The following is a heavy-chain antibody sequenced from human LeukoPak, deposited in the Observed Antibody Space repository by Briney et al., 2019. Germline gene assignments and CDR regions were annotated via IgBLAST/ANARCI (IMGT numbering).Heavy chain of an antibody. Sequence: SVKVSCKASGFTFTSSAMQWVRQARGQRLEWIGWFVVGSGNTNYAQKFQERVTITRDMSTSTAYMELSSLRSEDTAVYYCAAALSYWDSGYDYVFDYWGQGTLVTVSS. CDR1: GFTFTSSA. CDR3: AAALSYWDSGYDYVFDY. V-gene: IGHV1-58*02. CDR2: FVVGSGNT. J-gene: IGHJ4*02. D-gene: IGHD5-12*01.